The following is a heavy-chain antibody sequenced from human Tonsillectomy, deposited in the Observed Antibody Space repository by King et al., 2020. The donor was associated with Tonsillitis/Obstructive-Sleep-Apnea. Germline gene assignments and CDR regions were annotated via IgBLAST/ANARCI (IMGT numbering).Heavy chain of an antibody. V-gene: IGHV4-59*08. Sequence: QLQESGPGLVKPSETLPLTCTVSGGSISSYYWSWIRQPPGKGLEWIGYIYYSGSTNYNPSLKSRVTISVDTSKNQFSLKLSSVTAADTAVYYCARHGAAAGFFDYWGQGTLVTVSS. CDR3: ARHGAAAGFFDY. CDR2: IYYSGST. J-gene: IGHJ4*02. CDR1: GGSISSYY. D-gene: IGHD6-13*01.